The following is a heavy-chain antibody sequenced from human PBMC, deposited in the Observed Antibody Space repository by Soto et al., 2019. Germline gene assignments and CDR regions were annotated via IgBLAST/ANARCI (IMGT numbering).Heavy chain of an antibody. CDR2: ISSSGDTT. CDR3: ARLPKGSLVTA. Sequence: VQLVESGGGLFSRGGSLHLQGFGSGFRLSDNSWTWVPGAPGPGLQWLSYISSSGDTTHYADSVRGRFTVSRDNAKNSVFLRMDSLRDDDTAMYYCARLPKGSLVTAWGQGTLVTVSS. V-gene: IGHV3-48*02. J-gene: IGHJ4*02. CDR1: GFRLSDNS. D-gene: IGHD2-21*02.